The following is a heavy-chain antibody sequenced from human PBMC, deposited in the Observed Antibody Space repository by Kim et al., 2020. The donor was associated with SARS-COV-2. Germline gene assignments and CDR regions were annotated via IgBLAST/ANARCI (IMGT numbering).Heavy chain of an antibody. CDR3: AKDKSAGVVRGVRVDY. CDR2: ISWNSGSI. J-gene: IGHJ4*02. V-gene: IGHV3-9*01. D-gene: IGHD3-10*01. Sequence: GGSLRLSCAASGFTFDDYAMHWVRQAPGKGLEWVSGISWNSGSIGYADSVKGRFTISRDNAKNSLYLQMNSLRAEDTALYYCAKDKSAGVVRGVRVDYWGQGTLVTVSS. CDR1: GFTFDDYA.